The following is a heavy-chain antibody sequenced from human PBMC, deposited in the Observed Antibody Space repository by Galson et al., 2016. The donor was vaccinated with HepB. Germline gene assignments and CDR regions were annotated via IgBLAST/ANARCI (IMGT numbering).Heavy chain of an antibody. J-gene: IGHJ6*02. CDR1: GGTFNNYV. Sequence: SVKVSCKGSGGTFNNYVINWVRQAPGQGLEWMGGIIPSLGVESYAQKFQGRVTINADTSRTTAYMELRSLRSDDTAVYYCARAHAPMIVYYGMDVWGQGTTVTVSS. V-gene: IGHV1-69*10. D-gene: IGHD2-21*01. CDR3: ARAHAPMIVYYGMDV. CDR2: IIPSLGVE.